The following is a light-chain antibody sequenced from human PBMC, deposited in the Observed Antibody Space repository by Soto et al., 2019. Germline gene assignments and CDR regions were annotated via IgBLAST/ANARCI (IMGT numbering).Light chain of an antibody. J-gene: IGKJ1*01. V-gene: IGKV1-39*01. CDR2: AAS. CDR3: QQSYNTFS. CDR1: QSISIY. Sequence: DIQMTQSPSSLSASVGDRVTITCRASQSISIYLNWYQHKPGKAPKHLISAASSLQSGVPSRFSGSGSETDFTLTMSSRQTEDFATYYCQQSYNTFSFGQGTKVEIK.